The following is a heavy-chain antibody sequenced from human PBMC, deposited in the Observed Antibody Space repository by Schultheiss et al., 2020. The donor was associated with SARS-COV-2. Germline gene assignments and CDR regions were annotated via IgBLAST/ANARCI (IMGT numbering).Heavy chain of an antibody. Sequence: GGSLRLSCAASGFTVSSNYMSWVRQPPGKGLEWVSSISTSSSYIYYADSVKGRFTISRDNAKNSLYLQMNSLRAEDTAVYYCASGLDYWGQGTLVTVSS. V-gene: IGHV3-21*01. CDR1: GFTVSSNY. CDR2: ISTSSSYI. CDR3: ASGLDY. J-gene: IGHJ4*02.